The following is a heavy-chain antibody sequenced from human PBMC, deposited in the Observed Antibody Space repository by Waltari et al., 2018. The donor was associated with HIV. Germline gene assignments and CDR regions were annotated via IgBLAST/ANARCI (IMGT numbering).Heavy chain of an antibody. D-gene: IGHD2-21*02. J-gene: IGHJ4*02. Sequence: QVQLVQSGAEVKKPGASVKVSCKASGYTFTSYAMTWVRQAPGQRLRWMVWINAGNGNTKYSQKFQGRVTITRDTSASTAYMELSSLRSEDTAVYYCARALPNCGGDCPIDYWGQGTLVTVSS. CDR1: GYTFTSYA. CDR2: INAGNGNT. CDR3: ARALPNCGGDCPIDY. V-gene: IGHV1-3*01.